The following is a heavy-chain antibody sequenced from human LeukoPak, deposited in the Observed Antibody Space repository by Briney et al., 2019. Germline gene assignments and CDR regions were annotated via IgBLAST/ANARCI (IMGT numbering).Heavy chain of an antibody. D-gene: IGHD6-19*01. V-gene: IGHV4-34*01. CDR3: AKSARSVRWSIAVAGTGAFDI. CDR2: INHSGST. Sequence: SEPLSLTCAVYGGSFSGYYWSWLRQPPGKGREGVGEINHSGSTNYNPSLKSRVTISLDPSKNQFFLTINSVAAADAAVYYCAKSARSVRWSIAVAGTGAFDIWGQGTMVTVSS. J-gene: IGHJ3*02. CDR1: GGSFSGYY.